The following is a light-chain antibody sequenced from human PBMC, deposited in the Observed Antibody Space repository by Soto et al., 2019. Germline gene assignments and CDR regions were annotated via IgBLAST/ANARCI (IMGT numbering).Light chain of an antibody. CDR1: QSVSSSY. J-gene: IGKJ4*01. V-gene: IGKV3-20*01. CDR3: QQYGSSPLLT. Sequence: EIVLTQSTGTLSLSPGERATLSCRASQSVSSSYLAWYQQKPGQAPRLLIYGASSRATGIPDRFSGSGSGTDFSLTIRRLEPEDVAVYYCQQYGSSPLLTFGGGTKVEIK. CDR2: GAS.